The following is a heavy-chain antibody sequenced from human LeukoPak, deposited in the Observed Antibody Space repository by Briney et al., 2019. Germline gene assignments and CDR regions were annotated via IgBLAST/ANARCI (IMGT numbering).Heavy chain of an antibody. D-gene: IGHD3-22*01. Sequence: SETLSLTCTVSSGSITGYYWNWIRQPPGKGLEWLGYIYHTGSTKYNHSLKSRVTISLDTSKNQFSLKLSSVTAADTAVYYCARDPVVSSGYSHWGQGTLVTVSS. CDR2: IYHTGST. CDR1: SGSITGYY. J-gene: IGHJ4*02. CDR3: ARDPVVSSGYSH. V-gene: IGHV4-59*01.